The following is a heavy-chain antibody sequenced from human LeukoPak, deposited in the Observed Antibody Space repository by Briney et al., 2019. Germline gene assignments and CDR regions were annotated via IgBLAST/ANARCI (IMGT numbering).Heavy chain of an antibody. CDR2: ISSSSSYI. CDR1: GFTFSSYS. V-gene: IGHV3-21*01. D-gene: IGHD6-19*01. CDR3: ARFANAWLACDY. J-gene: IGHJ4*02. Sequence: PGGSLRLSCAASGFTFSSYSMNWVRQAPGKGLEWVSSISSSSSYIYYADSVKGRFTISRDNAKNSLYLQMNSLRAEDTAVYYCARFANAWLACDYWCQGTLVTVSS.